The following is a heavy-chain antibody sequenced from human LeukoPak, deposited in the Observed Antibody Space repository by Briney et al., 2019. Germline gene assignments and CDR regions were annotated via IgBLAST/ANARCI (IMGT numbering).Heavy chain of an antibody. CDR2: IYHSGST. CDR1: GYSISSGYH. J-gene: IGHJ4*02. CDR3: ARDDSGSFDY. V-gene: IGHV4-38-2*02. Sequence: SETLSLTCDVSGYSISSGYHWGWIRQPPGKGLEWIGSIYHSGSTYYKPSLKNRVTISVDTSKNQFSLKLSSVTAADTALYYCARDDSGSFDYWGQGTLVIVSS. D-gene: IGHD3-10*01.